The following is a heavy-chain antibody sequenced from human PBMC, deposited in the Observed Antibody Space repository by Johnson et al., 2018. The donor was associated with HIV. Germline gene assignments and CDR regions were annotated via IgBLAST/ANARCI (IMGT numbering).Heavy chain of an antibody. J-gene: IGHJ3*02. CDR2: ISYDGSNK. Sequence: QVQLVESGGGVVQPGRSLRLSCAASGFTFSSYAMHWVRQAPGKGLEWVAVISYDGSNKYYADSVKGRFTISRDKSKNTMYLQMNSLRAEDTAVYYCARERGEQLLYAFDIWGQGTMVTVSS. CDR3: ARERGEQLLYAFDI. V-gene: IGHV3-30*04. CDR1: GFTFSSYA. D-gene: IGHD3-16*01.